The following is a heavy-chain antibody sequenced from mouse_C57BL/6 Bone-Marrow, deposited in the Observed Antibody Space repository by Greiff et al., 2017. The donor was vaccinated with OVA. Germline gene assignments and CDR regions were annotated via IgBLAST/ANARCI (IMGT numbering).Heavy chain of an antibody. CDR3: ARENYYGSSYWYVDV. D-gene: IGHD1-1*01. Sequence: QVQLQQPGAELVMPGASVKLSCKASGYTFTSYWMPWVKQRPGQGLEWIGKIDPSDSYTNYTHKFKGKFTLTVDKSYSTAYMQLSSLTSEDSAVYYCARENYYGSSYWYVDVWGTGTTVTVSS. CDR2: IDPSDSYT. CDR1: GYTFTSYW. V-gene: IGHV1-69*01. J-gene: IGHJ1*03.